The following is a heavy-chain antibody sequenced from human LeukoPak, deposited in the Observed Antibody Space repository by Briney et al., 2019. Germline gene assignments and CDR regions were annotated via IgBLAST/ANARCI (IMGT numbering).Heavy chain of an antibody. Sequence: GGSLRLSCAVSGISLSNCGMSWVRQAPGKGLEWVAGISGSGGGTNHADSVKGRFTISRDNPKNTLYLQMNRLRAEDTAVYFCAKRGVVIRVILVGFHKEAYYFDSWGQGALVTVSS. V-gene: IGHV3-23*01. D-gene: IGHD3-22*01. CDR1: GISLSNCG. CDR3: AKRGVVIRVILVGFHKEAYYFDS. J-gene: IGHJ4*02. CDR2: ISGSGGGT.